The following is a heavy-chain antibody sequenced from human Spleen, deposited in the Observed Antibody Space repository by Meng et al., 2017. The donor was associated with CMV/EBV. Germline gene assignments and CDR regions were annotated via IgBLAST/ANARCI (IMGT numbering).Heavy chain of an antibody. D-gene: IGHD4-23*01. CDR2: ITPLFDVT. CDR1: GGAFTSYT. J-gene: IGHJ2*01. V-gene: IGHV1-69*02. CDR3: ATGEAVTHHWYFDV. Sequence: SVKVSCKTSGGAFTSYTVGWVRQAPGQGLEWMGRITPLFDVTNYAQKFQGRVTITVDKLTNTAYMELNTLKSDDTAIYYCATGEAVTHHWYFDVWGRGTLVTVSS.